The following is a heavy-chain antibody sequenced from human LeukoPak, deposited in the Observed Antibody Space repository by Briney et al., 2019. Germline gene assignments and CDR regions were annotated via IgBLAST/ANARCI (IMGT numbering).Heavy chain of an antibody. V-gene: IGHV1-2*02. CDR2: INPNSGGT. D-gene: IGHD6-13*01. Sequence: GASVKVSCKASGYTFTGYYMHWVRQAPGQGLEWMGWINPNSGGTNYAQKFQGRVTMTRDTSTSTAYMELSRLRSDDTAVYYCAREGGSSWLPFDYWGQGTLVTVSS. CDR3: AREGGSSWLPFDY. CDR1: GYTFTGYY. J-gene: IGHJ4*02.